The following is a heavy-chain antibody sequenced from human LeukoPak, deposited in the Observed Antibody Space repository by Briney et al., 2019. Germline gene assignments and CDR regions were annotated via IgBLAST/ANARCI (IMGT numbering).Heavy chain of an antibody. J-gene: IGHJ5*02. CDR1: GFTFSSYA. CDR3: AKDGIHCSSTSCYSAGNNWFDP. V-gene: IGHV3-23*01. CDR2: ISGSGGST. D-gene: IGHD2-2*02. Sequence: GGSLRLSCAASGFTFSSYAMRWVRQAPGKGLEWVSAISGSGGSTYYADSVKGRFTISRDNSKNTLYLQMNSLRAEDTAVYYCAKDGIHCSSTSCYSAGNNWFDPWGQGTLVTVSS.